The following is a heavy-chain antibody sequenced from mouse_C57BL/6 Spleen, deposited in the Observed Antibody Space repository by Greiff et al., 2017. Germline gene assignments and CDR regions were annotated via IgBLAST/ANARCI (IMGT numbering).Heavy chain of an antibody. CDR1: GFTFSDYG. Sequence: EVKLMESGGGLVKPGGSLKISCAASGFTFSDYGMHWVRQAPGKGLEWVAYISSGSSTIYYADTVKGRFTISRDNAKNTLYLQMTSLRSEDTAMYYCARGLRRFDYWGHGATLTVAS. CDR2: ISSGSSTI. CDR3: ARGLRRFDY. D-gene: IGHD2-2*01. V-gene: IGHV5-17*01. J-gene: IGHJ2*01.